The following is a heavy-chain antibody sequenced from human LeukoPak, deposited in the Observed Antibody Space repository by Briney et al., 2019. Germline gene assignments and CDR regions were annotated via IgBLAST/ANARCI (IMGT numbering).Heavy chain of an antibody. V-gene: IGHV1-2*06. J-gene: IGHJ5*02. Sequence: ASVKVSCKASGYTFTGYYMHWVRQAPGQGLEWMGRINPNSGGTNYAQKFQGRVIMTRDTSISTAYMELSRLRSDDTAVYYCARVHSYDTPNAANWFDPWGQGTLVTVSS. CDR1: GYTFTGYY. CDR2: INPNSGGT. D-gene: IGHD5-18*01. CDR3: ARVHSYDTPNAANWFDP.